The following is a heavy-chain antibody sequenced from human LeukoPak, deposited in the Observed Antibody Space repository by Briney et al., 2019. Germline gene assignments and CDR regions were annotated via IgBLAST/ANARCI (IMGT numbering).Heavy chain of an antibody. CDR1: ASTFTGYN. D-gene: IGHD7-27*01. Sequence: GASVKLSCNASASTFTGYNMHWVRQAPGQGLEWMGWFNPNSGGTKYAQKFQGRVTMTRDTSISTADMELTRLRSADTAVYYCARGQTQTGEPGRWYFDLWGRGTLVTVSS. CDR3: ARGQTQTGEPGRWYFDL. J-gene: IGHJ2*01. V-gene: IGHV1-2*02. CDR2: FNPNSGGT.